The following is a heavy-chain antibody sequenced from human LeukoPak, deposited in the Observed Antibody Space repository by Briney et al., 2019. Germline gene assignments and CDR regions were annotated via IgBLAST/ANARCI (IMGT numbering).Heavy chain of an antibody. CDR3: AKEGEYCSSTSCYLDY. D-gene: IGHD2-2*01. Sequence: GGSLRLSCAASGFTFTSYAMSWVRQAPGKGLGWVSGISGSGGSTYYADSAKGRFTISKDNSKNTLYLQMNSLRAEDTAVYYCAKEGEYCSSTSCYLDYWGQGTLVTVSS. CDR1: GFTFTSYA. CDR2: ISGSGGST. J-gene: IGHJ4*02. V-gene: IGHV3-23*01.